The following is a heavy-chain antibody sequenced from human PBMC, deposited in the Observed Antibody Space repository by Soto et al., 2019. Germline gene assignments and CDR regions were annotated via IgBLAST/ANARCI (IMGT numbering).Heavy chain of an antibody. D-gene: IGHD3-10*01. Sequence: PGESLKISCQAFEYSFRIYWISWVRQKPGGGREWMGRVDPNDSFATYSPSFEGHVSISVDKSTNIVYLQWRSLRASDTATYYCARHQSGSGNSNFDFWGQGTPVTVSS. J-gene: IGHJ4*02. CDR3: ARHQSGSGNSNFDF. V-gene: IGHV5-10-1*01. CDR1: EYSFRIYW. CDR2: VDPNDSFA.